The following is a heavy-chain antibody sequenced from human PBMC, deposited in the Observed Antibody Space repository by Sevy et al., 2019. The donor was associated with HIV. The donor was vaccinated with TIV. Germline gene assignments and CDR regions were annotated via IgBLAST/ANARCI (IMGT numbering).Heavy chain of an antibody. CDR2: ISRYNT. D-gene: IGHD1-26*01. V-gene: IGHV1-18*01. J-gene: IGHJ1*01. CDR1: GYTFINYG. Sequence: ASVKVSCKASGYTFINYGITWERQAPGLGLEWMGWISRYNTNYAQKLQGRVTMTTDTSTSTVYMELRSLRSDDTAVYYCARSPSGSQGPGQYFQHWGQGTLVTVSS. CDR3: ARSPSGSQGPGQYFQH.